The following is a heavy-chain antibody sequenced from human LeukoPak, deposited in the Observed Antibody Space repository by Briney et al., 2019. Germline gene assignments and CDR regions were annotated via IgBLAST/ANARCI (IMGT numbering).Heavy chain of an antibody. CDR2: IYSGAGGNT. Sequence: GGSLRLSCAASGLTVSSNYMSWVRQAPGKGLDWVSVIYSGAGGNTYYADSVKGRFTIYRDNSKNTLYLQMNSLRAEDTAVYYCARDYYDSSGYYTRYFDYWGQGTLVTVSS. CDR1: GLTVSSNY. D-gene: IGHD3-22*01. V-gene: IGHV3-66*01. J-gene: IGHJ4*02. CDR3: ARDYYDSSGYYTRYFDY.